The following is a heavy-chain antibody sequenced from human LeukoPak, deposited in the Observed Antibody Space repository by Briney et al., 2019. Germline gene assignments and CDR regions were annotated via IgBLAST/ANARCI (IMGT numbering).Heavy chain of an antibody. CDR1: GGTFSSYA. Sequence: SVKVSCKASGGTFSSYAISWVRQAPGQGLEWMGGIIPIFGTANYAQKFQGRVTITADESTSTAYMELSSLRSEDTAVYYCARDHGYDQDHYYYMDVWGKGTTVTVSS. CDR3: ARDHGYDQDHYYYMDV. CDR2: IIPIFGTA. J-gene: IGHJ6*03. D-gene: IGHD5-12*01. V-gene: IGHV1-69*13.